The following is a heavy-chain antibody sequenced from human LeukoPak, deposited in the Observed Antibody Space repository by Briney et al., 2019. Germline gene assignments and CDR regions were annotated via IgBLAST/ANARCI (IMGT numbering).Heavy chain of an antibody. J-gene: IGHJ4*02. Sequence: GESLKISCAASGFTFRDYAMSWVRLAPGKGLQWVGFIRSKTYGGAADYGASVKGRFTIYRDDSQSIAYLLMNRLEIEDTAVYYCTRIGIGIIGRDPVDYWGQGTLVTVSS. D-gene: IGHD2-21*01. CDR1: GFTFRDYA. CDR3: TRIGIGIIGRDPVDY. V-gene: IGHV3-49*04. CDR2: IRSKTYGGAA.